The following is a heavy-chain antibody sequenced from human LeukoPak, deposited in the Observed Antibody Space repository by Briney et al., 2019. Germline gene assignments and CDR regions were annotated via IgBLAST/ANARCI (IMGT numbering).Heavy chain of an antibody. CDR3: ARDSDFDY. Sequence: GGSLRLSCAASGFTFSNYAMSWVRQAPGKGLEWVSAINDSGGSTYYADSVKGRFTISRDNAKNSLYLQMNSLRAEDTALYHCARDSDFDYWGQGTLVTVSS. V-gene: IGHV3-23*01. CDR2: INDSGGST. CDR1: GFTFSNYA. J-gene: IGHJ4*02.